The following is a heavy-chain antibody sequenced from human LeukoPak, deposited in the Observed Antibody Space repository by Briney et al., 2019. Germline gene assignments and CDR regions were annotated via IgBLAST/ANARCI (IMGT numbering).Heavy chain of an antibody. D-gene: IGHD3-10*01. CDR2: IIPIFGTA. V-gene: IGHV1-69*06. Sequence: ASVKVSCKASGGTFSSYAISWVRQAPGQGLEWMGGIIPIFGTANYAQKFQGRVTITADKPTSTAYMELSSLRSEDTAVYYCARGYGSGSYGQDDYWGQGTLVTVSS. CDR1: GGTFSSYA. J-gene: IGHJ4*02. CDR3: ARGYGSGSYGQDDY.